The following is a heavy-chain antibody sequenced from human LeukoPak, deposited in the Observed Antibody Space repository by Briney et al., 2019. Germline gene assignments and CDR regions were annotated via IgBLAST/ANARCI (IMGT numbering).Heavy chain of an antibody. CDR3: AKCRIAAAGLPPWD. V-gene: IGHV3-30*18. Sequence: GGSLRLSCAASGFTFSSYGMHWVRQAPGKGLEWVAVISYDGSNKYYADSVKGRFTISRDNSKNTLYLQMNSLRAEDTAVYYCAKCRIAAAGLPPWDWCQGTLVTVSS. J-gene: IGHJ4*02. CDR2: ISYDGSNK. D-gene: IGHD6-13*01. CDR1: GFTFSSYG.